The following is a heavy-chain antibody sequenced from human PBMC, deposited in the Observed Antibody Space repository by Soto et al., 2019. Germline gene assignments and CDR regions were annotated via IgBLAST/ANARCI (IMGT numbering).Heavy chain of an antibody. CDR1: GFTFSDYD. D-gene: IGHD1-26*01. V-gene: IGHV3-21*06. CDR2: ITSNSIYK. Sequence: EVQLVESGGGLVKTGGSLRRSCAASGFTFSDYDMTWVRQAPGKGLEWVSSITSNSIYKYSADSLKGRVTNSRNNDKNTLFLHMNRLKAEDTAVYYCARDLSGGNYYSHGLFVWVQGTTVTVSS. CDR3: ARDLSGGNYYSHGLFV. J-gene: IGHJ6*02.